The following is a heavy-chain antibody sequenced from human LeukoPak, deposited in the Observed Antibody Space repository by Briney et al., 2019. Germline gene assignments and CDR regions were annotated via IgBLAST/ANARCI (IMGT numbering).Heavy chain of an antibody. CDR2: IIPIFATA. V-gene: IGHV1-69*13. J-gene: IGHJ4*02. Sequence: SVKVSCKASGGTFISYAISWVRQAPGQGLEWMGGIIPIFATANYAQKFQGRVTITADESTSTAYMELSSLRSEDTAVYYCARGPITTRSHFDYWGQGTLVTVSS. CDR1: GGTFISYA. CDR3: ARGPITTRSHFDY. D-gene: IGHD3-22*01.